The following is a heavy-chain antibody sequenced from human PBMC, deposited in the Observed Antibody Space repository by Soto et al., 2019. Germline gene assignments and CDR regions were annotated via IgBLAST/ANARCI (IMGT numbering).Heavy chain of an antibody. D-gene: IGHD3-10*01. CDR3: ARGSMVRGPFYYYYGMDV. Sequence: EVQLVESGGGLVKPGGSLRLSCAASGFTFSSYSMNWVRQAPGKGLEWVSSISSSSSYIYYADSVKGRFTISRDNAKNSLYLQMNSLRAEDTAVYYCARGSMVRGPFYYYYGMDVWGQGTTVTVSS. CDR2: ISSSSSYI. CDR1: GFTFSSYS. V-gene: IGHV3-21*01. J-gene: IGHJ6*02.